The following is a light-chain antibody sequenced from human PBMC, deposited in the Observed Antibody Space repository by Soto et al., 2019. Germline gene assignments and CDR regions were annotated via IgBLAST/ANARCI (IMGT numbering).Light chain of an antibody. V-gene: IGLV2-8*01. CDR2: EVS. Sequence: SVLTQPPSASGSPGQSVTISCTGTSSDVGGYNFVSWFQQHPSKVPKLIMYEVSKRPSGVPDRFSGSKSGNTASLTVSGLQADDEADYYCSSYAATVYVFGTGTKVTVL. J-gene: IGLJ1*01. CDR1: SSDVGGYNF. CDR3: SSYAATVYV.